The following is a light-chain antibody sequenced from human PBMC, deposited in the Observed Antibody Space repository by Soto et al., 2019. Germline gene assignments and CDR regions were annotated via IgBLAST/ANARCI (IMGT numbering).Light chain of an antibody. CDR2: DVT. Sequence: QSVLTQPRSVSGSPGQSVTISCTGTSSDVGIYNYVSWYQQSPGKAPKLIIYDVTKRPSGVPDRFSGSKSGNTPSLTISGLQAEDEDYYYCCSYAGRFTLLFGGGTKVTVL. CDR3: CSYAGRFTLL. V-gene: IGLV2-11*01. J-gene: IGLJ2*01. CDR1: SSDVGIYNY.